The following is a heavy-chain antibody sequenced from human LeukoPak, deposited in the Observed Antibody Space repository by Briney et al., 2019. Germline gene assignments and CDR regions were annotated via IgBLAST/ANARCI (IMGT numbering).Heavy chain of an antibody. J-gene: IGHJ3*02. D-gene: IGHD2-15*01. CDR2: IYYSGST. CDR1: GGSISSYY. Sequence: SETLSLTCTVSGGSISSYYWSWIRQPPGEGLERIGYIYYSGSTNYNPSLKSRVTISVDTSKNQFSLKLSSVTAADTAVYYCARDSAYAFDIWGQGTMVTVSS. V-gene: IGHV4-59*01. CDR3: ARDSAYAFDI.